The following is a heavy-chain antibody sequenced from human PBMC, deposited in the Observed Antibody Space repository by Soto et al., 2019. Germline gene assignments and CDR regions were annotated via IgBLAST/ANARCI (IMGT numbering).Heavy chain of an antibody. D-gene: IGHD1-1*01. J-gene: IGHJ6*02. CDR3: ARDSRHTSRRGRDYYYYGMDV. Sequence: ASVKVSCKASGYTFTSYGISWVRHAPGQGLEWMGWISAYNGNTNYAQKLQGRVTMTTDTSTSTAYMELGSLRSDDTAVYYRARDSRHTSRRGRDYYYYGMDVWGQGTTVTVSS. CDR1: GYTFTSYG. CDR2: ISAYNGNT. V-gene: IGHV1-18*04.